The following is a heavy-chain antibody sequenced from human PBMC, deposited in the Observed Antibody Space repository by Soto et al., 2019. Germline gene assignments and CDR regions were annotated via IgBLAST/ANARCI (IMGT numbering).Heavy chain of an antibody. V-gene: IGHV1-69*12. CDR2: IVPIFGTR. Sequence: QVQLVQSGAEVKKPGSSVKVSCKASGDSFSNYAMSWVRQAPGQGLEWMGGIVPIFGTRSYAQKFQDRITIIADESTSTAYMERSGLRSGDTAVYYCARDGDSGTYEYWGQGTLVTVSS. CDR1: GDSFSNYA. J-gene: IGHJ4*02. D-gene: IGHD5-12*01. CDR3: ARDGDSGTYEY.